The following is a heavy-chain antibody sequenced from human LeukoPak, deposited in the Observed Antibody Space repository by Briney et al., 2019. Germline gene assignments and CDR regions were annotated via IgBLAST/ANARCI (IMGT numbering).Heavy chain of an antibody. CDR3: ARQGYDILTGYSEFDP. V-gene: IGHV5-51*01. J-gene: IGHJ5*02. Sequence: GESLKISCKGSGYSFTSYWIGWVRQMPGKGLEWMGIIYPGDSDTRYSPSFQGQVTISADKSISTAYLQWSSLKASDTAMYYCARQGYDILTGYSEFDPWGQGTLVTVSS. CDR1: GYSFTSYW. CDR2: IYPGDSDT. D-gene: IGHD3-9*01.